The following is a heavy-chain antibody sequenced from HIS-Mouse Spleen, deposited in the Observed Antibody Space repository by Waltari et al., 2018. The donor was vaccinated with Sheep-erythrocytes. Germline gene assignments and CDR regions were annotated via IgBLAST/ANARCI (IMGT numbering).Heavy chain of an antibody. CDR3: ARDLELGDAFDI. CDR1: GGSISSSSYY. J-gene: IGHJ3*02. CDR2: IYYSGST. V-gene: IGHV4-39*07. Sequence: QLQLQESGPGLVKPSETLSLTCTVSGGSISSSSYYWGWIRQPPGKGLEWIGSIYYSGSTYYHPSLKSRVTISVDTSKNQFSLKLSSVTAADTAVYYCARDLELGDAFDIWGQGTMVTVSS. D-gene: IGHD3-3*01.